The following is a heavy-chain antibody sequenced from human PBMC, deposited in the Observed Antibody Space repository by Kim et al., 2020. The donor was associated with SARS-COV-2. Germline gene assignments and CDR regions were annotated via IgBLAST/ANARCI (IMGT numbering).Heavy chain of an antibody. J-gene: IGHJ4*02. V-gene: IGHV4-39*01. D-gene: IGHD5-18*01. CDR2: T. CDR3: ARQDVSGYSDY. Sequence: TYYNPSLKSRVTISVATSKNPVSLKPSSVTAADTAVYYCARQDVSGYSDYWGQGTLVTVSS.